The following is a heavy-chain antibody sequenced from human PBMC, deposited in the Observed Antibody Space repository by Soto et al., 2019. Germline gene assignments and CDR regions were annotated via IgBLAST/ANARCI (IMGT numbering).Heavy chain of an antibody. D-gene: IGHD3-10*01. Sequence: PPGKRLEWIGYVYSSGGNNYNPSLKSRVTISLHTSKNQFSLELNSVTAADTAVFYCARARALLREHPLDSSGQGPLVSVYS. V-gene: IGHV4-59*13. CDR2: VYSSGGN. J-gene: IGHJ4*02. CDR3: ARARALLREHPLDS.